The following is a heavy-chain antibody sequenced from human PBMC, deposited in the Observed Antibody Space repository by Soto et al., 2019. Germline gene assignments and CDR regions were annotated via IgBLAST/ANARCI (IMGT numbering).Heavy chain of an antibody. V-gene: IGHV4-59*01. CDR3: ARGHSSSSLDWFDP. CDR1: GGSISSYY. D-gene: IGHD6-6*01. CDR2: IYYSGST. J-gene: IGHJ5*02. Sequence: PSETLSLTCTVSGGSISSYYWSWIRQPPGKGLEWIGYIYYSGSTNYNPSLKSRVTISVDTSKNQFSLKLSSVTAADTAVYYCARGHSSSSLDWFDPWGQGTLVTVSS.